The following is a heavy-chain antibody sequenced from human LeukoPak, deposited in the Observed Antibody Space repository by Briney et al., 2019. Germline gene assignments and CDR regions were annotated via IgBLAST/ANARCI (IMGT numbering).Heavy chain of an antibody. V-gene: IGHV3-23*01. D-gene: IGHD3-10*01. Sequence: GGSLRLSCAASGFTFSSYAMSWVRQAPGKGLEWVSAISGSGGSTYYADSVKGGFTIPRDNSKNTLYLQMNRLRAEDRAVYYFAKDHITVVRGVLQLWGQGTLVTVLS. J-gene: IGHJ4*02. CDR1: GFTFSSYA. CDR2: ISGSGGST. CDR3: AKDHITVVRGVLQL.